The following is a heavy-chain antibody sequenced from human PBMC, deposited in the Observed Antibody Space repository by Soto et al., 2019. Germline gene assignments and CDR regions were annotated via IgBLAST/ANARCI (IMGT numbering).Heavy chain of an antibody. J-gene: IGHJ6*03. Sequence: GGSLRLSCAASGFTFSIYGMHWVRQAPGKGLEWVAVIWYDGSNKYYADSVKGRFTISRDNSKNTLYLQMNSLRAEDTAVYYCARVGASVDYYYYMDVWGKGTTVTVSS. CDR1: GFTFSIYG. CDR2: IWYDGSNK. V-gene: IGHV3-33*01. CDR3: ARVGASVDYYYYMDV. D-gene: IGHD2-15*01.